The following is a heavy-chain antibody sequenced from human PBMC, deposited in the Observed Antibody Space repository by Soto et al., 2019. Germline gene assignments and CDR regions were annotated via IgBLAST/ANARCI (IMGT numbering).Heavy chain of an antibody. CDR1: GFTFSSYS. V-gene: IGHV3-48*02. Sequence: EVQLVESGGGLVQPGGSLRLSCAASGFTFSSYSMNWVRQAPGKGLEWVSYISSSSSTIYYADSVKGRFTISRDNAKNSLYLKRNGRGDEDTAVYYCARVSQGVVRGVITPYHGSAPWGQGTLVTVS. D-gene: IGHD3-10*01. J-gene: IGHJ5*02. CDR2: ISSSSSTI. CDR3: ARVSQGVVRGVITPYHGSAP.